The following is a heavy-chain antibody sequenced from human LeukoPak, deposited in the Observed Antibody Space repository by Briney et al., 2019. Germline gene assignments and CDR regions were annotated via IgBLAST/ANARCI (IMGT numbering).Heavy chain of an antibody. D-gene: IGHD3-10*01. Sequence: GGSLRLSCAASGFTFSSYGMHWVRQAPGKGLEWVAVISYDGSNKYYADSVKGRFTISRDNSKNTLYLQMNSLRAEDTAVYYCAKGRPNSGSYRAPFDYWGQGTLVTVSS. CDR1: GFTFSSYG. V-gene: IGHV3-30*18. CDR3: AKGRPNSGSYRAPFDY. CDR2: ISYDGSNK. J-gene: IGHJ4*02.